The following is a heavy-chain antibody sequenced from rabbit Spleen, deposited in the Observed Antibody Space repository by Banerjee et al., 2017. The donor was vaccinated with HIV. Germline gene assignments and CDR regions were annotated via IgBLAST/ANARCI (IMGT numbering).Heavy chain of an antibody. J-gene: IGHJ4*01. V-gene: IGHV1S40*01. D-gene: IGHD2-1*01. Sequence: QSLEESGGELVKPGASLTLTCTASGFSFSSSYYVCWVRQAPGKGLECIACIYGDSSGSTYYASWAKGRFTISKASSTTVTLQMTSLTAADTATYFCARGSAAMTMVITGFYLNLWGPGTLVTVS. CDR2: IYGDSSGST. CDR1: GFSFSSSYY. CDR3: ARGSAAMTMVITGFYLNL.